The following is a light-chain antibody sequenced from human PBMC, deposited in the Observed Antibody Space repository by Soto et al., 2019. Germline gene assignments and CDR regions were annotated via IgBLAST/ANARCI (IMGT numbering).Light chain of an antibody. Sequence: QSVLTQPASVSGSPGQSITISCTGTSSDVGGYNYVSWYQQHPGKAPKLMIFEVTNRPSGVSDRFSGSKSGNTASLTISGLQAEDEADYYCSSHTSSRTWVFGGGTKVTVL. CDR2: EVT. J-gene: IGLJ3*02. CDR3: SSHTSSRTWV. V-gene: IGLV2-14*01. CDR1: SSDVGGYNY.